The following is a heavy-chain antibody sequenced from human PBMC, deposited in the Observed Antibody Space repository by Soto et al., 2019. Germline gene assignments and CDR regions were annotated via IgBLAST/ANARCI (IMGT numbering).Heavy chain of an antibody. CDR2: ISSSSSTI. CDR1: GFTFSSYS. D-gene: IGHD6-6*01. CDR3: ARGEWGYSSSRHIDY. J-gene: IGHJ4*02. Sequence: GGSLRLSCAASGFTFSSYSMNWVRQAPGKGLVWVSYISSSSSTIYYADSVKGRFTISRDNAKNSLYLQMNSLRAEDTTVYYCARGEWGYSSSRHIDYWGQGTLVTVSS. V-gene: IGHV3-48*01.